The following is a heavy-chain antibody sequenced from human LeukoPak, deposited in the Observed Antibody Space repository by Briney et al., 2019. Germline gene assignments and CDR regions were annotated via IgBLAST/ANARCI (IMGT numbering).Heavy chain of an antibody. Sequence: GASVKVSCKASGYTFTSNAMHWVRQAPGQRPEWMGWINTGNGNTKYSQKFRGRVTMTRDTSTSTVYMELSSLRSEDTAVYYCARDARPLYDFWSGYSNWFDPWGQGTPVTVSS. D-gene: IGHD3-3*01. CDR1: GYTFTSNA. V-gene: IGHV1-3*04. CDR3: ARDARPLYDFWSGYSNWFDP. CDR2: INTGNGNT. J-gene: IGHJ5*02.